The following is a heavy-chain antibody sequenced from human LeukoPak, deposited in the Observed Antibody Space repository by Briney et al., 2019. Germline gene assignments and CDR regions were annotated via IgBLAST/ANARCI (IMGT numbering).Heavy chain of an antibody. CDR3: ASLPSNTVTHDY. V-gene: IGHV4-38-2*01. J-gene: IGHJ4*02. CDR1: GYSISSSYY. CDR2: IYHSGST. Sequence: SETLSLTCAVSGYSISSSYYWGWIRQPPGKGLEWIGTIYHSGSTHYNPSPKSRVTLSVDTPKNQFSLKLRSVTAADTAVYYCASLPSNTVTHDYWGQGTLVTVSS. D-gene: IGHD4-11*01.